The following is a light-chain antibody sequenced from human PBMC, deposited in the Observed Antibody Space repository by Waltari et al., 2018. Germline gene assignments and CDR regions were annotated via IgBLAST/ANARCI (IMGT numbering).Light chain of an antibody. V-gene: IGKV4-1*01. CDR3: QQLYSSPRT. Sequence: DIVMTQSPDSLAVSLGARATISCESSQSVFYSSSNKNSLAWYQQKPGPPPKLLIHWASTREAGVPDRFSGGGSGTHFALTISSLQAEDVAVYYCQQLYSSPRTFGQGTKVEI. CDR2: WAS. CDR1: QSVFYSSSNKNS. J-gene: IGKJ1*01.